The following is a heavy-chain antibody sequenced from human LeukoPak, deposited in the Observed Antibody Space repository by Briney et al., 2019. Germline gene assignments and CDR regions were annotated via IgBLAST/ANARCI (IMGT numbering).Heavy chain of an antibody. D-gene: IGHD3-9*01. CDR1: GFTFSSYS. CDR2: ISSSSSYI. Sequence: GGSLRLSCAASGFTFSSYSMNWVRQAPGKGLEWVSSISSSSSYIYYADSVKGRFTISRDNAKNSLYLQMNSLRAEDTAVYYCAGDEYYDNLYTTPSGLNYYYGMDVWGQGTTVTVSS. V-gene: IGHV3-21*01. CDR3: AGDEYYDNLYTTPSGLNYYYGMDV. J-gene: IGHJ6*02.